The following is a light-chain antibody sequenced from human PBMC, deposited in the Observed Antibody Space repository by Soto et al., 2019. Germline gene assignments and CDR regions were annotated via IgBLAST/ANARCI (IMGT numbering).Light chain of an antibody. J-gene: IGKJ5*01. CDR2: DAS. CDR3: QQYDNWPLT. V-gene: IGKV3-11*01. Sequence: EIVLTQSPATLSLSPGERATLSCRASQSVSTFLAWYQHKPGQAPRLLIYDASNRATGIPDRFRGSGSGTDFTLTISSLEPEDFALYYCQQYDNWPLTFGQGTRLEIK. CDR1: QSVSTF.